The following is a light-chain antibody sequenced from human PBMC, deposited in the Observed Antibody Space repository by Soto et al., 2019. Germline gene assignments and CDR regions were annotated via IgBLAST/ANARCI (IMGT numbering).Light chain of an antibody. CDR2: DVS. V-gene: IGLV2-14*01. CDR1: SSDVGGYNY. J-gene: IGLJ1*01. Sequence: QSALTQPASVSGSPGQSITISCTGTSSDVGGYNYVSWYQQHPGKAPKLIIYDVSNRPSGVSNRFSGSKSGNTASLTISGLQAEDEADYYCNSYTSKSTGVFGTGTQLTVL. CDR3: NSYTSKSTGV.